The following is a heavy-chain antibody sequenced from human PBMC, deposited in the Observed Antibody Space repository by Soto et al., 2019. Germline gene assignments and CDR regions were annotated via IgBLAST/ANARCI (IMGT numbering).Heavy chain of an antibody. J-gene: IGHJ4*02. CDR1: GFTFSSYG. CDR3: ARDAIGPAHPVVVTAIQDY. Sequence: GGSLRLSCAASGFTFSSYGMHWVRQAPGKGLEWVAVIWYDGSNKYYADSVKGRFTISRDNSKNTLYLQMNSLRAEDTAVYYCARDAIGPAHPVVVTAIQDYWGQGTLVTVSS. D-gene: IGHD2-21*02. V-gene: IGHV3-33*01. CDR2: IWYDGSNK.